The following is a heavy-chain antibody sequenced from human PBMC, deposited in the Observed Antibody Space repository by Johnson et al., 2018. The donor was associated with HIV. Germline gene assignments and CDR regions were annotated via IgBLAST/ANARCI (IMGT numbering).Heavy chain of an antibody. CDR2: TSYDGINK. CDR1: GLTFSDFA. Sequence: QVQLVESGGGVVQPGKSLRLSCAASGLTFSDFAMHWVRQAPGKGLEWVAVTSYDGINKYYATSVKGRFTISRDNSKNTLYLQMNSLRAEDTAVYYCARGVYYYDSSGYQSAFDIWGQGTMVTVSS. J-gene: IGHJ3*02. D-gene: IGHD3-22*01. CDR3: ARGVYYYDSSGYQSAFDI. V-gene: IGHV3-30-3*01.